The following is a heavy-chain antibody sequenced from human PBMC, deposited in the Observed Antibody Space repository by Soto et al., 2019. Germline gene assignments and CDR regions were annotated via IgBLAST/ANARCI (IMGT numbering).Heavy chain of an antibody. CDR2: IWYDGSNK. CDR1: GFTFSSYG. V-gene: IGHV3-33*01. Sequence: GGSLRLSCAASGFTFSSYGMHWVRQAPGKGLEWVAVIWYDGSNKYYADSVKGRFTISRDNSKNTLYLQMNSLRAEDTAVYYCARGSWYSSGSPQGYRDFDYWGQGTLVTVSS. J-gene: IGHJ4*02. D-gene: IGHD6-19*01. CDR3: ARGSWYSSGSPQGYRDFDY.